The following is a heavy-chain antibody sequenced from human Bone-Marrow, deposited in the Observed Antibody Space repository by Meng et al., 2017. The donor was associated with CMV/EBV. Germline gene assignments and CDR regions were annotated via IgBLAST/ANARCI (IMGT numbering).Heavy chain of an antibody. J-gene: IGHJ5*02. Sequence: GSLRLSCTVSGGSISSGSYYWGWIRQPPGKGLEWIAHIYYSGYTYYNPSLKSRITTSVGTSKNQFSLKLRSVTAADTAVYYCARGGSLGCSSISCYTGNWCDPWGQGNLVTVSS. V-gene: IGHV4-39*07. D-gene: IGHD2-2*02. CDR1: GGSISSGSYY. CDR3: ARGGSLGCSSISCYTGNWCDP. CDR2: IYYSGYT.